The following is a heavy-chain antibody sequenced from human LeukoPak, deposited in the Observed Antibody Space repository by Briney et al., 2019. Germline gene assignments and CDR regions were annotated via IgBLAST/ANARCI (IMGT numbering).Heavy chain of an antibody. Sequence: PSETLPLTCAVYGGSFSGYYWSWIRQPPGKGLEWIGEINHSGSTNYNPSLKSRVTISVDTSKNQFSLKLSSVTAADTAVYYCARVRWLLMGVFDYWGQGTLVTVSS. V-gene: IGHV4-34*01. D-gene: IGHD3-22*01. J-gene: IGHJ4*02. CDR2: INHSGST. CDR1: GGSFSGYY. CDR3: ARVRWLLMGVFDY.